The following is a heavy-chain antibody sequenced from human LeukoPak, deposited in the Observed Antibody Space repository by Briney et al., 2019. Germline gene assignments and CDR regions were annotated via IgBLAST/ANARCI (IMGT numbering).Heavy chain of an antibody. Sequence: ASVKVSCKASGYTFTGYYMHWVRQAPGQGLEWMGWINPNSGGTNYAQKFQGRVTMTRDTSISTAYMELSSLRSDGTAVYYCARESIVGATTLDYWGQGTLVTVSS. CDR1: GYTFTGYY. CDR2: INPNSGGT. V-gene: IGHV1-2*02. D-gene: IGHD1-26*01. CDR3: ARESIVGATTLDY. J-gene: IGHJ4*02.